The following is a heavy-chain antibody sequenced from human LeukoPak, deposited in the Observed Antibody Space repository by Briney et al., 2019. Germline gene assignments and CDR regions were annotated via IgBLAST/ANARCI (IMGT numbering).Heavy chain of an antibody. V-gene: IGHV4-38-2*02. J-gene: IGHJ3*02. CDR3: ARVAERTWLPYDAAFDI. D-gene: IGHD3-9*01. CDR1: GYSISGGYY. Sequence: PSETLSLTCTVSGYSISGGYYWGWIRQPPGKGLEWIGTIYHGGSTYYNPSLESRVTIPLDTSKNHFSLNLTSVTAADTAMYYCARVAERTWLPYDAAFDIWGLGTMVTVSS. CDR2: IYHGGST.